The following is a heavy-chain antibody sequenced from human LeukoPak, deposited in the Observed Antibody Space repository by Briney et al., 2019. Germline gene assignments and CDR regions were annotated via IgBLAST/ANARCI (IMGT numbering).Heavy chain of an antibody. V-gene: IGHV3-23*01. CDR2: ISGSGGST. Sequence: PGGSLRLSCAASGFTFSSYAMSWVRQAPGKGLEWVSAISGSGGSTYYADSVKGRFTISRDNSKNTLYLQMNSLRAEDTALYYCAKDEVGSGSLYYFDYWGQGTLVTVSS. CDR1: GFTFSSYA. D-gene: IGHD3-10*01. CDR3: AKDEVGSGSLYYFDY. J-gene: IGHJ4*02.